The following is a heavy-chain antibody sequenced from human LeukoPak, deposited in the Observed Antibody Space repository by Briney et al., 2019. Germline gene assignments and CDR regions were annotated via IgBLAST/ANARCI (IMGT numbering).Heavy chain of an antibody. J-gene: IGHJ4*02. CDR3: ARDSRGYYDSSGYFDH. Sequence: PSETLSLTCTVSGDSISSYYWSWIRQPPGKGLEWIGYIYYSGTTKQNPSLKSRVTLSVDTSKNQLYLKLNSVTAADTAVYYCARDSRGYYDSSGYFDHWGQGTMVTVSS. CDR2: IYYSGTT. V-gene: IGHV4-59*01. D-gene: IGHD3-22*01. CDR1: GDSISSYY.